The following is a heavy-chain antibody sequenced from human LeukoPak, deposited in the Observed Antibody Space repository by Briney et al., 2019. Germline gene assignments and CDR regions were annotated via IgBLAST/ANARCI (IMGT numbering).Heavy chain of an antibody. V-gene: IGHV4-39*01. CDR2: IYYSGTT. CDR3: ARSEEWLLLVDC. J-gene: IGHJ5*01. D-gene: IGHD3-3*01. Sequence: SESLSLTCNVSGGSMRSSGSYWGWIRQPPGKGLEWIGSIYYSGTTFYNPSLQSRVTISLDTSKNRFSLKLWSVTAADTAVYYCARSEEWLLLVDCWGQGSLVSVPS. CDR1: GGSMRSSGSY.